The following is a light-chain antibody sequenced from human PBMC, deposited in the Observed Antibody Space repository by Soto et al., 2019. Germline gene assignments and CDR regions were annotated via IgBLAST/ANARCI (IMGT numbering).Light chain of an antibody. Sequence: EIVLTQSPGTLSLSPGERANLSCRAIQSVSSAYLAWYHQRPGQAPRLLIYAASTRATGIPDRFSGSGSGTDFTLTISSLEPEDFAVYYCQQRNDWRRGTFGQGTRLEIK. CDR1: QSVSSAY. CDR3: QQRNDWRRGT. V-gene: IGKV3D-20*02. J-gene: IGKJ5*01. CDR2: AAS.